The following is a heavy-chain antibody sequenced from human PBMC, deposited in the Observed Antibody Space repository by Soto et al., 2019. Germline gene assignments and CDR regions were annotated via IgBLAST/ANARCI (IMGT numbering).Heavy chain of an antibody. J-gene: IGHJ6*02. CDR1: GFTFRSCA. CDR3: ARENWYSLDV. Sequence: GGSLRLSCAASGFTFRSCAMGWVRQAPGKGLEWVSDIIDSGGSTYYADSVRGRFTMFRDNAKNTLYLQMNSLTDEDTAMYYCARENWYSLDVWGQGTTVTV. D-gene: IGHD1-26*01. CDR2: IIDSGGST. V-gene: IGHV3-23*01.